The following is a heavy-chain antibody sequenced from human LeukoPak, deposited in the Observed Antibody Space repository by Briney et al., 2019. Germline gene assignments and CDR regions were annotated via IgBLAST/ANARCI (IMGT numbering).Heavy chain of an antibody. V-gene: IGHV7-4-1*01. CDR3: AKDTWDY. CDR1: GYTFTSSS. J-gene: IGHJ4*02. Sequence: GASVKVSCKASGYTFTSSSMNWVRQAPGQGLEWMGWINANTGNPTFVQGFTGRFVFSLDTSVSTACLQISSLKAEDTAVYYCAKDTWDYWGQGTLVTVSS. CDR2: INANTGNP.